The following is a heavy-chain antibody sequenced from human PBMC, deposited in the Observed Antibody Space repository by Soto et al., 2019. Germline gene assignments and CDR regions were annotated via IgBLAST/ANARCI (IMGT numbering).Heavy chain of an antibody. J-gene: IGHJ4*02. D-gene: IGHD3-22*01. Sequence: SETLSLTCTVSGGSISGYYWSWIRQPPGKGLEWIGYIYYSGSTNYNPSLKSRVTISVDTTNNQFYLKLSYVTAADTAVYYCAREDYFDSSGFPIWGQGTLVTVSS. V-gene: IGHV4-59*01. CDR3: AREDYFDSSGFPI. CDR1: GGSISGYY. CDR2: IYYSGST.